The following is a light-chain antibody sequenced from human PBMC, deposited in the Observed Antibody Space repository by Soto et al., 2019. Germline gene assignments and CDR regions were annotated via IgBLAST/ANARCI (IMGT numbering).Light chain of an antibody. Sequence: EIVMTQSPATLSVSPGERATLSCRASQSVSSNLAWYQQKPGQAPRLLIYGASTRATGIPARFSGSGSVTEFTLTISSLQSEDFAVYYCQQYNNGWTFGQGTKVEIK. CDR2: GAS. J-gene: IGKJ1*01. V-gene: IGKV3-15*01. CDR1: QSVSSN. CDR3: QQYNNGWT.